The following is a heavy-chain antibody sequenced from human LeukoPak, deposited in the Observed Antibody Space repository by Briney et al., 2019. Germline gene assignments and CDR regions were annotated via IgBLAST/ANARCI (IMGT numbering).Heavy chain of an antibody. D-gene: IGHD4-17*01. CDR2: ISSSSSYI. J-gene: IGHJ4*02. CDR3: ARVYGDYEGAFY. V-gene: IGHV3-21*01. CDR1: GFTFSSYS. Sequence: PGGSLRLSCAASGFTFSSYSMNWVRQAPGKGLEWVSSISSSSSYIYYADSVKGRFTISRDNAKNSLYLQMNSLRAEDTAVYYCARVYGDYEGAFYWGQGTLVTVSS.